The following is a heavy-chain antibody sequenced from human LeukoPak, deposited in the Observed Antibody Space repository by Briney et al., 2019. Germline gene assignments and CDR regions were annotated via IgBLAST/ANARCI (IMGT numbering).Heavy chain of an antibody. CDR3: ARDYSSSSDWFDP. CDR2: INPNSGGT. Sequence: GASVKVSCKASGYTFTGYYMHWVRQAPGQGLEWMGWINPNSGGTNYAQKFQGRVTMTRDTSISTAYMELSRLRSDDTAVYYCARDYSSSSDWFDPWGQGTLVTVSS. J-gene: IGHJ5*02. CDR1: GYTFTGYY. D-gene: IGHD6-6*01. V-gene: IGHV1-2*02.